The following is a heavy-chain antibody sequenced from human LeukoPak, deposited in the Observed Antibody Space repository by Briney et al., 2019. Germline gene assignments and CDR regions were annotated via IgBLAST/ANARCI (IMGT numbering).Heavy chain of an antibody. Sequence: PGGSLRLSCAASGFTFSSYEMNWVRQAPGKGLEWVSYISSSGSTIYYADSVKGRFTISRDNAKNSLYLQMNSLRAEDTAVYYCARSQYDYNYLDYWGQGTLVTVSS. CDR2: ISSSGSTI. CDR1: GFTFSSYE. D-gene: IGHD5-12*01. J-gene: IGHJ4*02. CDR3: ARSQYDYNYLDY. V-gene: IGHV3-48*03.